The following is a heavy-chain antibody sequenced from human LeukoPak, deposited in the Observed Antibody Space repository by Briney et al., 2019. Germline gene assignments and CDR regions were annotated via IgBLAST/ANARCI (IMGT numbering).Heavy chain of an antibody. CDR3: ARGVRGSYPAIFGY. Sequence: KAGGSLRLSCAASGFTFSSYSMNWVRQAPGKGLEWVSSISSSSSYIYYADSVKGRFTISRDNAKNSLYLQMNSLRAEDTAVYYCARGVRGSYPAIFGYWGQGTLVTVSP. V-gene: IGHV3-21*01. J-gene: IGHJ4*02. CDR2: ISSSSSYI. CDR1: GFTFSSYS. D-gene: IGHD1-26*01.